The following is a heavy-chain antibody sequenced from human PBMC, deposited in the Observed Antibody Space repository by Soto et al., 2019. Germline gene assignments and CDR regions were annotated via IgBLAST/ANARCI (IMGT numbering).Heavy chain of an antibody. V-gene: IGHV1-2*04. CDR2: INPKSGGT. Sequence: QVQLVQSGAEVKKPGASVKVSCKASGYSFTDYHIHWVRQAPGQGLEWLGRINPKSGGTSTAQKFQGWVTMTTDTSISTASMELTRLPSDYPAIYYCARGDSTDCSNGVCSFFYNHDMDVWGQGTTVTVSS. D-gene: IGHD2-8*01. CDR3: ARGDSTDCSNGVCSFFYNHDMDV. J-gene: IGHJ6*02. CDR1: GYSFTDYH.